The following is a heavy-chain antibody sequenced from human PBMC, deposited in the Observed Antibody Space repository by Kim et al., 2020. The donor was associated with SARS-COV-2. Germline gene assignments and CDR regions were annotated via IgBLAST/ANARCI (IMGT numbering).Heavy chain of an antibody. D-gene: IGHD3-10*01. Sequence: SVKVSCKASGGTFSSYAISWVRQAPGQGLEWMGGIIPIFGTANYAQKFQGRVTITADESTSTAYMELSSLRSEDTAVYYCARGGLLWFGEKFRDGMDVWGQGTTVTVSS. V-gene: IGHV1-69*13. CDR1: GGTFSSYA. CDR2: IIPIFGTA. J-gene: IGHJ6*02. CDR3: ARGGLLWFGEKFRDGMDV.